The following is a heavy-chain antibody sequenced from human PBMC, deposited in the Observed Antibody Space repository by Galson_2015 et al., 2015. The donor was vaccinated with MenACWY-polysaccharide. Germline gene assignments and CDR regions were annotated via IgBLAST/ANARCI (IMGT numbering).Heavy chain of an antibody. Sequence: QSGAEVKKPGESLKISCKASGYTFTSYGISWVRQAPGQGLEWMGWISAYNGNTNYAQKLQGRVTMTTDTSTSTAYMELRSLRSDDTAVYYCARDQNLAVADLSAPDYWGQGTLVTVSS. CDR2: ISAYNGNT. CDR3: ARDQNLAVADLSAPDY. J-gene: IGHJ4*02. D-gene: IGHD6-19*01. V-gene: IGHV1-18*01. CDR1: GYTFTSYG.